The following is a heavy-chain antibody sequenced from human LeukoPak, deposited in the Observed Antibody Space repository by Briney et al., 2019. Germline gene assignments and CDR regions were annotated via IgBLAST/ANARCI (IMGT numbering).Heavy chain of an antibody. CDR1: GFTFSSYS. V-gene: IGHV3-21*01. CDR2: ISSSSSYI. Sequence: NAGGSLRLSCAASGFTFSSYSMNWVRLAPGKGLEWVSSISSSSSYIYYADSVKGRFTISRDNAKNSLYLQMNSLRAEDTAVYYCARDGSGYYTVWAPNYYYYYGMDVWGQGTTVTVSS. D-gene: IGHD3-3*01. CDR3: ARDGSGYYTVWAPNYYYYYGMDV. J-gene: IGHJ6*02.